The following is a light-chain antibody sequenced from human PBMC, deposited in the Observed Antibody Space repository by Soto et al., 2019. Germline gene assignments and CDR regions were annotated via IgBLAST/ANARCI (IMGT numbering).Light chain of an antibody. Sequence: QSVLTQPASVSWSPGQSVTISCTGTSNDVGRYFLVSRYQQHPGKAPKLIIFEDTKRPSGVSSRFSGSKSGNTASLTISGLQTEDEADYFCCSYAGSSTFVAFGGGTKATVL. V-gene: IGLV2-23*02. CDR3: CSYAGSSTFVA. CDR2: EDT. CDR1: SNDVGRYFL. J-gene: IGLJ2*01.